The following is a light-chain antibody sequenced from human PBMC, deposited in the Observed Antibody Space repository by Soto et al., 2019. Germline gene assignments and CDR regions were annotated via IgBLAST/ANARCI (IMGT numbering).Light chain of an antibody. CDR2: SAS. Sequence: DIQLTQSPSFLSASVGDTVTITCRASQALSNYLAWYQQKPGKAPDLLIYSASTLQSGVPSRFSGSGSETEFSLTIRALQPEDFGTYYCQQLSRYPLTFGGGTKVDIK. J-gene: IGKJ4*01. CDR1: QALSNY. CDR3: QQLSRYPLT. V-gene: IGKV1-9*01.